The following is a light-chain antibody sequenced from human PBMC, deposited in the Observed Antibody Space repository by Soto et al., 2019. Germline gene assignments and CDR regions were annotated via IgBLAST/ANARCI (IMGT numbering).Light chain of an antibody. Sequence: QSALTQPPSASGSLGHSVTISCTGTSSDVGGHKYVSWYQHHPGKAPKLILYEVSQRPSGVPHRFSGSKSDNTASLTVSGLQAEDEADYYCSSYTSDSSYVFGSGTKVTVL. CDR1: SSDVGGHKY. CDR3: SSYTSDSSYV. V-gene: IGLV2-8*01. J-gene: IGLJ1*01. CDR2: EVS.